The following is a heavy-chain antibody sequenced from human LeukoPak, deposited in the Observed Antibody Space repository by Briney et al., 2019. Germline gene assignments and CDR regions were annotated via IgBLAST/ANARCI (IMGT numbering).Heavy chain of an antibody. J-gene: IGHJ3*02. V-gene: IGHV1-8*01. CDR2: MNPNSGNT. D-gene: IGHD3-22*01. CDR3: ARARCGSGSWDCAFDI. CDR1: GYTFTSYD. Sequence: ASVKVSCKASGYTFTSYDINWVRQATGQGLEWMGWMNPNSGNTDYAQKFQGRVTMTRNTSISTAYMELSSLRSEDTAVYYCARARCGSGSWDCAFDIWGQGTMVTVSS.